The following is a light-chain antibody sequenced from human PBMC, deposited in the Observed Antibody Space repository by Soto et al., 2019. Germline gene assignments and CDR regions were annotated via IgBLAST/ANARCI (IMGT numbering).Light chain of an antibody. V-gene: IGLV1-40*01. CDR3: QSFDNSLKWV. J-gene: IGLJ3*02. CDR2: LYN. CDR1: SSNIGAGYD. Sequence: QAVVTQPPSVSGAPGQRVTISCTGSSSNIGAGYDVHWYQQLPGTAPKLLIYLYNNRPSGVPDRFSASKSGTSASLAITGLQAEDEADYYCQSFDNSLKWVFGGGTKVTVL.